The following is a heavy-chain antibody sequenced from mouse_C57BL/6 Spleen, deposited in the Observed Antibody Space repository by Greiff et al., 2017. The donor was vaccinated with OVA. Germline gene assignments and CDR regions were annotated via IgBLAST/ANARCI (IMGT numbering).Heavy chain of an antibody. CDR1: GFSLSTFGMG. J-gene: IGHJ4*01. CDR3: ARIDYYGSSSYYAMDY. D-gene: IGHD1-1*01. CDR2: IWWDDDK. V-gene: IGHV8-8*01. Sequence: VKLKVSGPGILQPSQTLSLTCSFSGFSLSTFGMGVGWIRQPSGKGLEWLAHIWWDDDKYYNPALKSRLTISKDTSKNQVFLKIANVDTADTATYYCARIDYYGSSSYYAMDYWGQGTSVTVSS.